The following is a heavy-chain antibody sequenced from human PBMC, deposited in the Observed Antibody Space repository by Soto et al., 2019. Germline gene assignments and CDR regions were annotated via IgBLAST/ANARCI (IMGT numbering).Heavy chain of an antibody. J-gene: IGHJ4*02. Sequence: EVQLVESGGGLIQPGGSLRVSCAASGFPFRTYAMNWVRQAPGKGLEWVSYIKHNSDTIYYADSVKGRFTISRDNAKNSLYLQMNSLRDEDTAVYYCVRDREYTGYDLEYWGQGTRVTFSS. CDR1: GFPFRTYA. V-gene: IGHV3-48*02. D-gene: IGHD5-12*01. CDR2: IKHNSDTI. CDR3: VRDREYTGYDLEY.